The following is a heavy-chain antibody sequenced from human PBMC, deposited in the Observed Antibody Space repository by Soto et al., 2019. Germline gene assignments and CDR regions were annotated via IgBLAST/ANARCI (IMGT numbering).Heavy chain of an antibody. J-gene: IGHJ5*02. CDR3: ASGGITIFGVVTPGGWFDP. V-gene: IGHV3-23*01. CDR1: GFTFSSYA. D-gene: IGHD3-3*01. Sequence: EVQLLESGGGLVQPGGSLRLSCAASGFTFSSYAMSWVRQAPGKGLEWVSAISGSGGSTYYADSVKGRFTISRDNSKNTLYLQMNSLRAEDTAVYYCASGGITIFGVVTPGGWFDPWGQGTLVTVSS. CDR2: ISGSGGST.